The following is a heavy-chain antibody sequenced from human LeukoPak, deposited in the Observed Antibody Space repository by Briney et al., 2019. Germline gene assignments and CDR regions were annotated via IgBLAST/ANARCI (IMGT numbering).Heavy chain of an antibody. D-gene: IGHD3-22*01. J-gene: IGHJ4*02. CDR1: GFTFSSYA. CDR3: ASPLDPVKY. V-gene: IGHV3-11*01. CDR2: ITNSGSTT. Sequence: PGGSLRLSCAASGFTFSSYAMSWIRQAPGRGLEWVAYITNSGSTTYYADSVKGRFTISRDNAKNSVYLQMNSLRGEDTAVYYCASPLDPVKYWGQGTLVTVSS.